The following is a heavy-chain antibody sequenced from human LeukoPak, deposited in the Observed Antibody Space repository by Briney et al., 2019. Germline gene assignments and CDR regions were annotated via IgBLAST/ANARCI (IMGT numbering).Heavy chain of an antibody. CDR3: AKDGNVAAVILPTGAGVYYYYGMDV. J-gene: IGHJ6*02. D-gene: IGHD2-21*01. CDR1: GFTFSSYG. CDR2: ISYDGSNK. V-gene: IGHV3-30*18. Sequence: QTGGSLRLSCAASGFTFSSYGMHWVRQAPGKGLEWVAVISYDGSNKYYADSVKGRFTISRDNSKNTLYLQMNSLRAEDTAVYYCAKDGNVAAVILPTGAGVYYYYGMDVWGQGTTVTVSS.